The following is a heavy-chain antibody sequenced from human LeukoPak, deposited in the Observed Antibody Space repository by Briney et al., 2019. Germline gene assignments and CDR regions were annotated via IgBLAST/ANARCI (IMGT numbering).Heavy chain of an antibody. CDR2: INPKCGRT. J-gene: IGHJ4*02. V-gene: IGHV1-2*02. CDR3: ARGYNSGEARP. CDR1: GYTFIDYY. Sequence: ASVKVSCKASGYTFIDYYIHWVRQAAGQGLEWMGWINPKCGRTNYAQNFQGRVTMTRSTSISTAYMELSRLRSDDTAVYYCARGYNSGEARPGGQGTLVTVSS. D-gene: IGHD2-2*02.